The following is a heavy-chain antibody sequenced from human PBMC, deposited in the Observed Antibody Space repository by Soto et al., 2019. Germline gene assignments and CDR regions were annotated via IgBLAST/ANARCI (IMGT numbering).Heavy chain of an antibody. Sequence: QVQLVQSGAEVKKPGSLLKVSCKASGATYSPFISYAISWLRQAPVQGLEWMGSIIPLGSSQHYAEGFQGRGRIRADSSHFTVTLELTNLTSDDAAVYFCARSRDRCGGDCYSVSAAFDLWGQGTAVTVSS. CDR3: ARSRDRCGGDCYSVSAAFDL. V-gene: IGHV1-69*04. CDR2: IIPLGSSQ. CDR1: GATYSPFISYA. D-gene: IGHD2-21*02. J-gene: IGHJ3*01.